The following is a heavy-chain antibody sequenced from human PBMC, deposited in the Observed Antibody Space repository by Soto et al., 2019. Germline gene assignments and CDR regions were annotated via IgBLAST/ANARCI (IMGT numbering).Heavy chain of an antibody. CDR3: AKDLGYYYVMDV. D-gene: IGHD7-27*01. Sequence: PGGSLRLSCAASGFTFNNYAMSRVPQAPGKGLEWVSGISSSGGNTYYADSVKGRFTISRDNFQKTLYLQMNSLRADDTAVYYCAKDLGYYYVMDVWGQGTTVTVSS. CDR1: GFTFNNYA. V-gene: IGHV3-23*01. CDR2: ISSSGGNT. J-gene: IGHJ6*02.